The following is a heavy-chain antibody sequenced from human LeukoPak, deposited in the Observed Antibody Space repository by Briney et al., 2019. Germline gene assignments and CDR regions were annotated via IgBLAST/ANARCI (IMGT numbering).Heavy chain of an antibody. J-gene: IGHJ4*02. Sequence: SETLSLTCTVSGDSIGSSTYYWGWIRQPPGKGPEWIGHIHYGGFTDYNPSLKTRCVISVDPSKSVFSLDLTSVTAADTAVYFCARSWVETSFFDFWGQGVQVIVSS. CDR3: ARSWVETSFFDF. CDR1: GDSIGSSTYY. CDR2: IHYGGFT. V-gene: IGHV4-31*03. D-gene: IGHD2-21*02.